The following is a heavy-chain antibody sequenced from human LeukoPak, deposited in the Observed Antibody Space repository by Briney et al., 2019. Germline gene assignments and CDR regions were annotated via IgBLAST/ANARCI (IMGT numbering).Heavy chain of an antibody. D-gene: IGHD3-10*01. CDR3: ARDDYGSGNFDY. J-gene: IGHJ4*02. V-gene: IGHV3-30*03. Sequence: PGGSLRLSCAASGFTFSSYSMNWVRQAPGKGLEWVAVISYDGSNKYYADSVKGRFTISRDNSKNTLYLQMNSLRAEDTAVYYCARDDYGSGNFDYWGQGTLVTVSS. CDR1: GFTFSSYS. CDR2: ISYDGSNK.